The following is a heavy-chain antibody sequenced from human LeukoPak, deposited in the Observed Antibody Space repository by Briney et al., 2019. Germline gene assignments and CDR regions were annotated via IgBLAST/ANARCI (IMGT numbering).Heavy chain of an antibody. J-gene: IGHJ6*03. D-gene: IGHD4-17*01. CDR1: GYTFTSYA. CDR3: ARGFFTSTVTTPYYYYYYMDV. V-gene: IGHV7-4-1*02. Sequence: GASVKVSCKASGYTFTSYAMNWVRQAPGQGLEWMGWINTNTGNPTYAQGFTGRFVFSLDTSVSTAYLQISSLKAEDTAVYYCARGFFTSTVTTPYYYYYYMDVWGKGTTVTVSS. CDR2: INTNTGNP.